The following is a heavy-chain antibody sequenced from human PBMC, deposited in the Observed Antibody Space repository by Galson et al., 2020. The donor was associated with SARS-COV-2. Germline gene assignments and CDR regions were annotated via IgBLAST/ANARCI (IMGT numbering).Heavy chain of an antibody. CDR1: GFTFSDYY. V-gene: IGHV3-11*01. Sequence: NAGGSLRLSCAASGFTFSDYYMSWIRQAPGKGLEWVSYISSSGSTIYYADSVKGRFTISRDNAKNSLYLQMNSLRAEDTAVYYCARDMKVLDWLFQSTSGLTFDYWGQGTLVTVSS. CDR2: ISSSGSTI. CDR3: ARDMKVLDWLFQSTSGLTFDY. J-gene: IGHJ4*02. D-gene: IGHD3-9*01.